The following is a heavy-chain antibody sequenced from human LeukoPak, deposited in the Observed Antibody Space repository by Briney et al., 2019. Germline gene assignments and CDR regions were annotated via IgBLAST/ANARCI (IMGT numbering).Heavy chain of an antibody. CDR3: ARRNKYDFWTGYYRGYFDY. D-gene: IGHD3-3*01. Sequence: PSETLSLTCTVSGYSISSGYYWGWIRQPPGKGLEWIGSIYHSGSTYYNPSLKSRVTISVDTSKNQFSLKLSSVTAADTAVYYCARRNKYDFWTGYYRGYFDYWGQGALVTVSS. CDR1: GYSISSGYY. V-gene: IGHV4-38-2*02. J-gene: IGHJ4*02. CDR2: IYHSGST.